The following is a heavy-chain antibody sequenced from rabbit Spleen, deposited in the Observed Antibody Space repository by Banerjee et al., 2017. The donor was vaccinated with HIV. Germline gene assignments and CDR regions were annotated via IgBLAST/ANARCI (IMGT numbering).Heavy chain of an antibody. Sequence: QEQLVESGGGLVKPGTSLTLICTASGFSFNSGYDMCWVRQAPGKGLEWVACAYAGSSGSTYSATWAKGRFTISKTSSTTVTLQMTSLTAADTATYFCARDAGTSFSTYGMDLWGQGTLVTVS. D-gene: IGHD8-1*01. CDR2: AYAGSSGST. J-gene: IGHJ6*01. CDR1: GFSFNSGYD. V-gene: IGHV1S45*01. CDR3: ARDAGTSFSTYGMDL.